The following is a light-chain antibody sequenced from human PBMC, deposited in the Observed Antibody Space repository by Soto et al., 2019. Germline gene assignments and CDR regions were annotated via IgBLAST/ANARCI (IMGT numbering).Light chain of an antibody. CDR2: KTS. J-gene: IGKJ4*01. CDR1: QSVSTN. Sequence: EVVMTQSPATVSVSAGERTSLSCRASQSVSTNLGWYQQKPGQAPRLLISKTSTRATGVPARFSGSGSGTEFTLTISSLQSEDIAVYYCQQYANWPLTFGGGTKVDIK. CDR3: QQYANWPLT. V-gene: IGKV3-15*01.